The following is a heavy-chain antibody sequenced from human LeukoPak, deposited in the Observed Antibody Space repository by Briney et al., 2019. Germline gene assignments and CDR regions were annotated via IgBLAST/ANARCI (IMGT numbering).Heavy chain of an antibody. D-gene: IGHD3-3*01. CDR2: IHYSGFT. CDR1: SISISGHY. CDR3: ARSNDYDFFTFDP. Sequence: SETLSLTCTVSSISISGHYCSWIRQSPGKGLEWIGYIHYSGFTNYSPSLKSRVTISLDTSKNQFSLKLSSVTAADTAVYYCARSNDYDFFTFDPWGQGTLVTVSS. V-gene: IGHV4-59*11. J-gene: IGHJ5*02.